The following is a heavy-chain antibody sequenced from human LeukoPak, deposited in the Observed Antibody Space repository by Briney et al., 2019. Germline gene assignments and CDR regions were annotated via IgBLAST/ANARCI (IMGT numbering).Heavy chain of an antibody. CDR2: ISYDGSNK. CDR3: ARDRLGTAMIPFF. J-gene: IGHJ4*02. Sequence: PGGSLRLSCAASGFTFSSYAMHWVRQAPGKGLEWVAVISYDGSNKYYADSVKGRFTISRDNSKNTLYLQMNSLRAEDTAVYYCARDRLGTAMIPFFWGQGTLVTVSS. CDR1: GFTFSSYA. V-gene: IGHV3-30-3*01. D-gene: IGHD5-18*01.